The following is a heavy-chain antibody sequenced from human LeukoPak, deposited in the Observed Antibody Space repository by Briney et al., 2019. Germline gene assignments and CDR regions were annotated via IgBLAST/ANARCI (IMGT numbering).Heavy chain of an antibody. Sequence: GASVKVSCKASGYTFTSYDINWVRQATGQGLEWMGWMNTNSGNTGYAQKFQGRVTMTRNTSISTAYMELSSLRSEDTAVYYCARGPRRYCSGGSCLSYYMDVWGKGTTVTVSS. J-gene: IGHJ6*03. CDR2: MNTNSGNT. D-gene: IGHD2-15*01. V-gene: IGHV1-8*01. CDR3: ARGPRRYCSGGSCLSYYMDV. CDR1: GYTFTSYD.